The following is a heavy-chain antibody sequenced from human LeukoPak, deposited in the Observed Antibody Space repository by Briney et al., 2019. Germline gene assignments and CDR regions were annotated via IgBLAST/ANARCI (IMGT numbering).Heavy chain of an antibody. Sequence: SETLSLTCAVYGGSFSGYYWSWIRQPPGKGLEWIREINHSGSTNYNPSLKSRVTISVDTSKNQFSLKLSSVTAAGTAVYYCAGGGIVVVPAAVSAAAPSYWGQGTLVTVSS. CDR2: INHSGST. J-gene: IGHJ4*02. CDR1: GGSFSGYY. D-gene: IGHD2-2*01. CDR3: AGGGIVVVPAAVSAAAPSY. V-gene: IGHV4-34*01.